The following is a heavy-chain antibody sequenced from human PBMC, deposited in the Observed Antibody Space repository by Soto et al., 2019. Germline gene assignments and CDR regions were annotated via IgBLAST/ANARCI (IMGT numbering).Heavy chain of an antibody. CDR1: GGSVSSGNYY. V-gene: IGHV4-61*01. Sequence: SETLSRTCTGSGGSVSSGNYYWGWIRQPAGKGLEWIGYIHYSGSTNYNPSLKSRVTISVDTSKNQFSLKLSSVTAADTAVYYCARFPGYYYDSSGPHSPDYWGQGTLVTVSS. CDR2: IHYSGST. J-gene: IGHJ4*02. D-gene: IGHD3-22*01. CDR3: ARFPGYYYDSSGPHSPDY.